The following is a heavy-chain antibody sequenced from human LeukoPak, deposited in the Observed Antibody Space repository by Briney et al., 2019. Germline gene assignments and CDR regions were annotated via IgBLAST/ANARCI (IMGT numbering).Heavy chain of an antibody. D-gene: IGHD3-9*01. CDR3: ARDLHDILTGYSSSDY. Sequence: PGGSLRLSCAASGFTFSSYSMNWVGQAAGRGREGVCGISSSSSYIYYADSVKSRFTTSTDNAQNTLYLQMNSLRAEDTAVYYSARDLHDILTGYSSSDYGGQGTLVTLPS. CDR1: GFTFSSYS. V-gene: IGHV3-21*01. CDR2: ISSSSSYI. J-gene: IGHJ4*02.